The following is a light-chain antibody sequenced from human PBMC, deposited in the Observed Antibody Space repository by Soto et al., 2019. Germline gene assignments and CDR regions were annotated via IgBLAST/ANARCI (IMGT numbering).Light chain of an antibody. CDR2: GVS. CDR3: QRYDISPFP. Sequence: EIVLTQSPGTLSLSPGERATLSCRASQSVSSTYLAWYQQKPGQAPRILIYGVSSRATGIPDRFSGSGSGTDFTLTISRLEPEDFAVYYCQRYDISPFPFGQGTKLEIK. CDR1: QSVSSTY. J-gene: IGKJ2*01. V-gene: IGKV3-20*01.